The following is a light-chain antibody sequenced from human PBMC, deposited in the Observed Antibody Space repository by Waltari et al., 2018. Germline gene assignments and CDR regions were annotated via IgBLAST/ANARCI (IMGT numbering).Light chain of an antibody. CDR3: QSYDSLSGSM. CDR1: SSNIAAGYD. CDR2: GNS. V-gene: IGLV1-40*01. J-gene: IGLJ3*02. Sequence: QSVLTQPPSVSGAPGQRVTISCTGSSSNIAAGYDVHWYQHLPGKVPKLLIYGNSARPSGVPLRFSGSKSGTSAYLAITGLQAEDEATYYCQSYDSLSGSMFGGGTKLTVL.